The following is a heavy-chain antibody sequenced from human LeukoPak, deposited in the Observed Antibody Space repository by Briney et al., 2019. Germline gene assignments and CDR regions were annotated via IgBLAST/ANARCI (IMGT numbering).Heavy chain of an antibody. V-gene: IGHV4-61*01. CDR1: GGSVSSGSYH. J-gene: IGHJ5*02. Sequence: PSETLSLTCTVSGGSVSSGSYHWSWIRQPPGKGLEWIGYIYYSGSTNYNPSLKSRVTISVDKSKNQFSLHMSSVTAADTAVYYCARDGPTQEIAVAANWFDPWGQGTLVTVSS. CDR3: ARDGPTQEIAVAANWFDP. D-gene: IGHD6-19*01. CDR2: IYYSGST.